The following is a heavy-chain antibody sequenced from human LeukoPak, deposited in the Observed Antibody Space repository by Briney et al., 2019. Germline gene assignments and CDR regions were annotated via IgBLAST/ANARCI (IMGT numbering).Heavy chain of an antibody. CDR2: IYHTGST. D-gene: IGHD3-9*01. J-gene: IGHJ6*03. Sequence: SETLSLTCTISGGSVSDYCWSWIRQSPGKGLEWIGYIYHTGSTSYSPSLKSRVTMSVDTSKNQFSLKLSSVTAADTAVYYCARDIFSLSYGDYYYYYMDVWGKGTTVTISS. CDR1: GGSVSDYC. CDR3: ARDIFSLSYGDYYYYYMDV. V-gene: IGHV4-59*02.